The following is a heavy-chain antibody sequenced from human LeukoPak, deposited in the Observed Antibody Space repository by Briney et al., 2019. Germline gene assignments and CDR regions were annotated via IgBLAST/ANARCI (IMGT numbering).Heavy chain of an antibody. J-gene: IGHJ4*02. CDR3: ARVAAFWSGYYAGSFDY. Sequence: PSQTLSLTCTVSGGSISSGDYYWSWIRQPPGKGLEWIGYIYYSGSTYYNPSLKSRVTISVDTSKNQFSLKLSSVTAADTAVYYCARVAAFWSGYYAGSFDYWGQGTLVTVSS. D-gene: IGHD3-3*01. CDR1: GGSISSGDYY. CDR2: IYYSGST. V-gene: IGHV4-30-4*08.